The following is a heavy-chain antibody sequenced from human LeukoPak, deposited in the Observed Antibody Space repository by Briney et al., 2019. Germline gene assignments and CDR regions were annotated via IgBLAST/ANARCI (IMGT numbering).Heavy chain of an antibody. J-gene: IGHJ4*02. CDR1: GYSISSSYY. V-gene: IGHV4-38-2*02. CDR3: AKVPLVTAFKYFDY. D-gene: IGHD2-21*02. CDR2: IYHGGIT. Sequence: PSETLSLTCTVSGYSISSSYYWGWIRQPPGKGLEWIGSIYHGGITDYHPSLKSRVTMSVDTSMNQFSLMMSSVTAADTAVYYCAKVPLVTAFKYFDYWGQGTLVTVSS.